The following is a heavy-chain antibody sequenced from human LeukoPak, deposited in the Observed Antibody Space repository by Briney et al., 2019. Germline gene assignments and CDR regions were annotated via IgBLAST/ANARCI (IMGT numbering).Heavy chain of an antibody. CDR1: GFTFSSYD. J-gene: IGHJ6*03. V-gene: IGHV3-13*01. CDR3: ARVNGAVPQYYYYYMDV. Sequence: GGSLRLSCAASGFTFSSYDMHWVRQATGKGLEWVSAIGTAGDTYYPGSVKGRFTISRDNAKNSLYLQMNSLRAEDTAVYYCARVNGAVPQYYYYYMDVWGKGTTVTVSS. D-gene: IGHD1-26*01. CDR2: IGTAGDT.